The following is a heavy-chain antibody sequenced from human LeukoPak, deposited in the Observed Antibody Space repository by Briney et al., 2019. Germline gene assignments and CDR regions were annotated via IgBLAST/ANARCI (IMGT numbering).Heavy chain of an antibody. V-gene: IGHV1-2*02. CDR3: ASAPGVYFDY. CDR2: INPNSGGT. J-gene: IGHJ4*02. CDR1: GYTFTGYY. Sequence: ASVNVSCKASGYTFTGYYMHWVRQAPGQGLEWMGWINPNSGGTNYAQKLQGRVTMTRDTSISTAYMELSRLRSDDTAVYYCASAPGVYFDYWGQGTLVTVSS. D-gene: IGHD2-8*01.